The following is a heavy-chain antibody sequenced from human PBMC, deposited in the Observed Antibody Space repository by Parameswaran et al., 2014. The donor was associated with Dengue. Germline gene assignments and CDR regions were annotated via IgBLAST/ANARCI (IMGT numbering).Heavy chain of an antibody. V-gene: IGHV4-39*01. CDR3: ARHVVPWIETTVELDY. J-gene: IGHJ4*02. Sequence: VRQAPGKGLEWIGSIYYSGSTYYNPSLKSRVTISVDTSKNQFSLKLSSVTAADTAVYYCARHVVPWIETTVELDYWGQGTLVTVSS. D-gene: IGHD4-23*01. CDR2: IYYSGST.